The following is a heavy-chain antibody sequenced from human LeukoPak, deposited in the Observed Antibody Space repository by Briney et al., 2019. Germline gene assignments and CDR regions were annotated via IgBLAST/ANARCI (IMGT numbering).Heavy chain of an antibody. J-gene: IGHJ5*02. CDR3: ARVPDYDFWSAGFDP. V-gene: IGHV1-2*02. Sequence: ASVKVSCKTSGYTFTGYYMHWVRQAPGQGLEWMGWINPNSGGTNYAQKFQGRVTMTRDTSISTAYMELSRLRSDDTAVYYCARVPDYDFWSAGFDPWGQGTLVTVSS. CDR2: INPNSGGT. D-gene: IGHD3-3*01. CDR1: GYTFTGYY.